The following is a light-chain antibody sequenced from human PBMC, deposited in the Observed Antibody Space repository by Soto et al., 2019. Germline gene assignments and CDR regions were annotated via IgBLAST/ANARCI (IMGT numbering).Light chain of an antibody. J-gene: IGKJ2*01. Sequence: DIVLTQSPDTLSLSPGERATLSCRASQSVSSNYLAWYQQKPGQAPRLLIYGASTRATGIPDRFSGNGSGTDFTLTISRLEPEDFAVYYCQQYGSSSYTFGQGTRLEIK. CDR3: QQYGSSSYT. CDR2: GAS. CDR1: QSVSSNY. V-gene: IGKV3-20*01.